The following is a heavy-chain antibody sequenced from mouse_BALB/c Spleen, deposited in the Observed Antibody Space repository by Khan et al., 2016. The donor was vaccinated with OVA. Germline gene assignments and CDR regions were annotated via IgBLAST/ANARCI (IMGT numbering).Heavy chain of an antibody. CDR1: GFSLTSYG. Sequence: QVQLKQSGPGLVAPSQSLSITCTVSGFSLTSYGIHWVRQPPGKGLEWLGIIWAGGITNYNSALMSRLSISKDNSRSQVFLKMNSLQTDDTAMYFCARNRESDYFDYWGQGTTLTVSS. CDR2: IWAGGIT. CDR3: ARNRESDYFDY. J-gene: IGHJ2*01. V-gene: IGHV2-9*02.